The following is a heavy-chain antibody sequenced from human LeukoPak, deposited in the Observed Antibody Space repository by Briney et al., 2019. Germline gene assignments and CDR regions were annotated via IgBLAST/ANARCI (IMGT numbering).Heavy chain of an antibody. V-gene: IGHV3-7*03. Sequence: GGSLRLSCAASGFTFSSYWMNWARQAPGKGLEWVATINHNGNVNYYVDSVKGRFTISRDNAKNSLYLQMSNLRAEDTAVYFCARGGGLDVWGQGATVTVSS. CDR3: ARGGGLDV. CDR1: GFTFSSYW. CDR2: INHNGNVN. D-gene: IGHD3-16*01. J-gene: IGHJ6*02.